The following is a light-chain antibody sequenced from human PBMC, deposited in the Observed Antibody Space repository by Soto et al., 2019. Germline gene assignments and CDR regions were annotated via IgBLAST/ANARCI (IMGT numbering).Light chain of an antibody. CDR2: AAS. Sequence: AIRMTQSPSSFSASTGDRVTITCRASQGISSYLVWYQQKPGKAPKLLIYAASTLQSGVPSRFSGSGSGTDFTLTISCLQSEDFATYYCQQYYSYPGLTFGGGTKVEIK. V-gene: IGKV1-8*01. CDR1: QGISSY. CDR3: QQYYSYPGLT. J-gene: IGKJ4*01.